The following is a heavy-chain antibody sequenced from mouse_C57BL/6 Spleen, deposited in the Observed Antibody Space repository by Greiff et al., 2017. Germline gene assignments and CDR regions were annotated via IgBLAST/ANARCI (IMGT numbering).Heavy chain of an antibody. D-gene: IGHD3-2*02. CDR3: ASLDSSGYGFAY. Sequence: QVQLQQPGAELVKPGASVKLSCKASGYTFTSYWMQWVKQRPGQGLEWIGEIDPSDSYTNYNQKFKGKATLTVDTYSSTAYMQLSSLTSEDSAVYYCASLDSSGYGFAYWGQGTLVTVSA. V-gene: IGHV1-50*01. CDR2: IDPSDSYT. J-gene: IGHJ3*01. CDR1: GYTFTSYW.